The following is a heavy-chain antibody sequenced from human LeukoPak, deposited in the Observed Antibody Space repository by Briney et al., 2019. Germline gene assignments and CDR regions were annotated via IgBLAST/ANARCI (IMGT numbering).Heavy chain of an antibody. CDR2: IFYSGRT. D-gene: IGHD5-18*01. CDR3: ARGQKYRNGYTVTELGSGYFDY. Sequence: SETLSLTCTVSGGSISSYYWSWIRQPAGKGLEWIGYIFYSGRTNYNPSLKSRVTISVDTSKNQFSLTLSSVTAADTAVYYCARGQKYRNGYTVTELGSGYFDYWGQGTLVTVSS. CDR1: GGSISSYY. J-gene: IGHJ4*02. V-gene: IGHV4-59*01.